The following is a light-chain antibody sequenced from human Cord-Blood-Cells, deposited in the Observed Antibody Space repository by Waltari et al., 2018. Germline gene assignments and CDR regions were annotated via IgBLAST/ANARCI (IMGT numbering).Light chain of an antibody. V-gene: IGKV3-11*01. CDR3: QQRSNWQIT. J-gene: IGKJ5*01. CDR1: QGVSSY. CDR2: DAS. Sequence: EIVLTQSPATLSLSPGERATLPCRASQGVSSYLAWYQQKPGQAPRLLIYDASNRATGIPARFSDSGSGTDFTLTNRSLDPEDFAVYYCQQRSNWQITYGQGTRLEIK.